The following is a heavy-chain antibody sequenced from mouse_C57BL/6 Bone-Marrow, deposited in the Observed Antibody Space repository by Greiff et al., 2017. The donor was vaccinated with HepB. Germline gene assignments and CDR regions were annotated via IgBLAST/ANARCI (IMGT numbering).Heavy chain of an antibody. J-gene: IGHJ4*01. D-gene: IGHD2-10*01. Sequence: QVQLQQSGAELMKPGASVKLSCKATGYPFTGYWLEWVKQRPGHGLEWIGEILPGSGSTNYNEKFKGKATFPADTSSNTAYMQLSSLTTGDAAIYYCAIEGVLLLDAMDYWGQGTSVTVSS. CDR1: GYPFTGYW. CDR3: AIEGVLLLDAMDY. V-gene: IGHV1-9*01. CDR2: ILPGSGST.